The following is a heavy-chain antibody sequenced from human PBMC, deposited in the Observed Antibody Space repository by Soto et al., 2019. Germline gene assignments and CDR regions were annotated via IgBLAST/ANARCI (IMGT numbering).Heavy chain of an antibody. D-gene: IGHD3-22*01. CDR2: FIPIFGSA. CDR3: ASNKGDSSFTSSYSHYSMDV. CDR1: GVTFNNYV. J-gene: IGHJ6*02. Sequence: QVQLVQSGAEVKKPGSSVKVACKASGVTFNNYVISWVRQAPGQGLEWMGGFIPIFGSANYAQKFQGRVTITADESTSTAYMEVSSLRSEDTAVYFCASNKGDSSFTSSYSHYSMDVWGQGTTVTVSS. V-gene: IGHV1-69*01.